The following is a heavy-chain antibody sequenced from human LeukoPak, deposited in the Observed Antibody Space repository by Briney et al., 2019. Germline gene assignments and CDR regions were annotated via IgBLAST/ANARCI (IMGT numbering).Heavy chain of an antibody. V-gene: IGHV5-51*01. D-gene: IGHD3-9*01. Sequence: GESLKISCKGSGYSFTSYWIGWVRQMPGKGLEWMGIIYPGDSDTRYSPSFQGQVTISADKSISTAYLQWSSLKASDTAMYYCARAGLKYYDILTGYDYLSNFHFWGQGTLVTVSS. CDR2: IYPGDSDT. CDR3: ARAGLKYYDILTGYDYLSNFHF. J-gene: IGHJ4*02. CDR1: GYSFTSYW.